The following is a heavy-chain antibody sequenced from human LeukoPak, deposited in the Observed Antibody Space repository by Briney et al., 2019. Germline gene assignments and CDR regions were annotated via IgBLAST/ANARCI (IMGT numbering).Heavy chain of an antibody. CDR3: ARDAGTTFYYGMDV. V-gene: IGHV1-69*06. J-gene: IGHJ6*04. CDR2: IIPIFGTA. CDR1: GYTFTSYT. D-gene: IGHD1-1*01. Sequence: SVTVSCKASGYTFTSYTINWVRQAPGQGLEWMGGIIPIFGTANYAQKFQGRVTITADKSTSTVYMELSSLRSEDTAVYYCARDAGTTFYYGMDVWGKGTTVTVSS.